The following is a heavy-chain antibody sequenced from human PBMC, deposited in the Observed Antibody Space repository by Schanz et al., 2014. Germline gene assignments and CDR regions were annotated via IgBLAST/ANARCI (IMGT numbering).Heavy chain of an antibody. J-gene: IGHJ6*02. V-gene: IGHV3-23*01. CDR2: ISHSGGSK. CDR1: GFTFNSYA. D-gene: IGHD2-15*01. CDR3: AKGMGYCSGGTCYDYYYYGLDV. Sequence: DVQLLESGGGLVQPGGFLRLSCAASGFTFNSYAMTWVRQAPGKGLEWVSSISHSGGSKYYADSVKGRFTISRDNSENTLYLQMNSLSADDTAVFYCAKGMGYCSGGTCYDYYYYGLDVWGQGTTVTVSS.